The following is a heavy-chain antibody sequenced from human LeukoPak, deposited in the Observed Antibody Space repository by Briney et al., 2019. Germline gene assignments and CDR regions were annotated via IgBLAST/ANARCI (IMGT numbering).Heavy chain of an antibody. CDR3: ARMRYEDYYDNSANRYYYYGMDV. CDR1: GGSFSGYY. CDR2: INHSGST. Sequence: SETLSLTCAVYGGSFSGYYWSWIRQPPGKGLEWIGEINHSGSTNYNPSLKSRVTISVDTSKNQFSLKLSSVTAADTAVYYCARMRYEDYYDNSANRYYYYGMDVWGQGTTVTVS. V-gene: IGHV4-34*01. D-gene: IGHD3-22*01. J-gene: IGHJ6*02.